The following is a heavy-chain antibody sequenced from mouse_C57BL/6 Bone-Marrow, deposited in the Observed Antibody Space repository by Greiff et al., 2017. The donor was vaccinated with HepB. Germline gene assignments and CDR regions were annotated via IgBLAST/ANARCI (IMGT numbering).Heavy chain of an antibody. CDR1: GFTFSDYG. J-gene: IGHJ4*01. Sequence: EVKLMESGGGLVKPGGSLKLSCAASGFTFSDYGMHWVRQAPEKGLEWVAYISSGSSTIYYADTVKGRFTISRDNAKNTLFLQMTSLRSEDTAMYYCARRACYYGNYYYYAMDYWGQGTSVTVSS. D-gene: IGHD2-1*01. CDR3: ARRACYYGNYYYYAMDY. V-gene: IGHV5-17*01. CDR2: ISSGSSTI.